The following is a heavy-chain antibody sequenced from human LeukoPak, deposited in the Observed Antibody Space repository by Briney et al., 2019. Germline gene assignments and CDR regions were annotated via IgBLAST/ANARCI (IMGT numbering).Heavy chain of an antibody. CDR2: LSYDGYND. D-gene: IGHD3-10*01. J-gene: IGHJ6*02. Sequence: PGGSLRLSCAASGFTFSTYGMNWVRQAPGKGLEWVAALSYDGYNDHYAGSVRGRFTISRDNSKNTLFLQMNNLRVEDTAMYYCAKNKGSYQYNYYGMEVWGQGTTVSVSS. CDR3: AKNKGSYQYNYYGMEV. V-gene: IGHV3-30*18. CDR1: GFTFSTYG.